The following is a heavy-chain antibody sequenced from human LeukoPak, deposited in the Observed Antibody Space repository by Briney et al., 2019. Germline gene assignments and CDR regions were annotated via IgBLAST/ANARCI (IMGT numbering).Heavy chain of an antibody. CDR2: IYSGGST. D-gene: IGHD3-22*01. Sequence: GGSLRLSCAASGFTVCSNYMSWVRQAPGKGLEWVSVIYSGGSTYYADSVKGRFTISRDNSKNTLYLQMNSLRAEDTAVYYCARVVRYYYDSSGDNHFDYWGQGTLVTVSS. V-gene: IGHV3-53*01. CDR3: ARVVRYYYDSSGDNHFDY. J-gene: IGHJ4*02. CDR1: GFTVCSNY.